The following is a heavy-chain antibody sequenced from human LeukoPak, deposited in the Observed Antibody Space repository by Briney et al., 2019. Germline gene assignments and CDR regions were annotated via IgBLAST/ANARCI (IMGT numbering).Heavy chain of an antibody. CDR2: VSNSGSK. Sequence: SETLSLTCTVSGGSISSSSYYWGWIRQPPGKGLEWIGSVSNSGSKHYNPSLKSRVTVFVDTSKNQFSLRLSSVTAADTAVYYCARLRYDILTGCFDHWGQGTLVTVSS. J-gene: IGHJ4*02. CDR1: GGSISSSSYY. D-gene: IGHD3-9*01. CDR3: ARLRYDILTGCFDH. V-gene: IGHV4-39*01.